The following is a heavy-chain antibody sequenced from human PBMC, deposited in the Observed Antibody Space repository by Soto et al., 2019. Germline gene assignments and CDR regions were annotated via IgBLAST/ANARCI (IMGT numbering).Heavy chain of an antibody. V-gene: IGHV3-15*01. D-gene: IGHD1-26*01. CDR1: GFTFTNAW. Sequence: EVQLVESGGGLVKPGGSLRLSCAASGFTFTNAWMSWVRQAPGKGLEWVGRIKSKTDGGTTDYAAPVKGRFTISRDESKNTLYLQMNSLKTEDTAVYYCTTDLSQWELLIGRHTNSYWGQGTLVTVSS. CDR3: TTDLSQWELLIGRHTNSY. J-gene: IGHJ4*02. CDR2: IKSKTDGGTT.